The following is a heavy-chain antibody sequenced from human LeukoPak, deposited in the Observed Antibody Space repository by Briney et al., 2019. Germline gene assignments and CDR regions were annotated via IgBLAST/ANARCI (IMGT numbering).Heavy chain of an antibody. Sequence: SETLSLTCTVSGGSISSSSYYWGWIRQPPGKGLEWIGSIYYSGSTYYNPSLKSRVTISVDTSKNQFSLKLSSVTAADTAVYYCARGIKGTGSSWYFSDYWGQGTLVTVSS. V-gene: IGHV4-39*01. CDR3: ARGIKGTGSSWYFSDY. D-gene: IGHD6-13*01. CDR1: GGSISSSSYY. J-gene: IGHJ4*02. CDR2: IYYSGST.